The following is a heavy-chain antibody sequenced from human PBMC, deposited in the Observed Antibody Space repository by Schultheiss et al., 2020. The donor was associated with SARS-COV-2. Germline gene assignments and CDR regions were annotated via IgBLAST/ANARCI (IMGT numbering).Heavy chain of an antibody. J-gene: IGHJ5*02. Sequence: GGSLRLSCAASGFTVSSNYMSWVRQAPGKGLEWVSVIYSGGSTYYADSVKGRFTISRDNSKNTLYLQMNSLRAEDTAVYYCARPPIAVAGTGWFDPWGQGTLVTVSS. V-gene: IGHV3-66*04. CDR2: IYSGGST. CDR3: ARPPIAVAGTGWFDP. D-gene: IGHD6-19*01. CDR1: GFTVSSNY.